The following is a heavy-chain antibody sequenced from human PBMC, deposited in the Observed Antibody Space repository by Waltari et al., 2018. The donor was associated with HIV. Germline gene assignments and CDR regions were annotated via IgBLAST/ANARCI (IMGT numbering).Heavy chain of an antibody. CDR1: GFTFGSYG. J-gene: IGHJ4*02. D-gene: IGHD6-6*01. CDR3: ARDKAPYSSSSAVDY. Sequence: LSCATSGFTFGSYGIHWVRQAPGKGLEWVAVINYDGSNKFYAESVKGRFLISRDNSKNTLFLQMNSLRDEDTGLYYCARDKAPYSSSSAVDYWGQGTLVTVS. CDR2: INYDGSNK. V-gene: IGHV3-33*01.